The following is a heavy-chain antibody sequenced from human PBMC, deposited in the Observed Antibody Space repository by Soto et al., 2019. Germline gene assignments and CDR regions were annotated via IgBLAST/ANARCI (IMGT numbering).Heavy chain of an antibody. Sequence: SVKVSWKAAGGTFSSYAISWGRQAPGQGLEWMGGIIPIFGTANYAQKFQGRVTITADKSTSTAYMELSSLRSEDTAVYYCASGMATIGKLDYWGQGTLVTVSS. CDR3: ASGMATIGKLDY. CDR2: IIPIFGTA. CDR1: GGTFSSYA. J-gene: IGHJ4*02. V-gene: IGHV1-69*06. D-gene: IGHD5-12*01.